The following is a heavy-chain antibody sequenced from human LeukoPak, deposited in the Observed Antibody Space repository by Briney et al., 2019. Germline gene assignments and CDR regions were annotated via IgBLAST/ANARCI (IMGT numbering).Heavy chain of an antibody. CDR3: ARDIAYYDSSGGPNWFDR. CDR2: IIPILGIA. CDR1: GGTFSSYT. V-gene: IGHV1-69*04. J-gene: IGHJ5*02. D-gene: IGHD3-22*01. Sequence: ASVKVSCKASGGTFSSYTISWVRQAPGQGLEWMGSIIPILGIANYAQKFQGRVTITADKSTSTAYMELSSLRSEDTAVYYCARDIAYYDSSGGPNWFDRWGQGTLVTVSS.